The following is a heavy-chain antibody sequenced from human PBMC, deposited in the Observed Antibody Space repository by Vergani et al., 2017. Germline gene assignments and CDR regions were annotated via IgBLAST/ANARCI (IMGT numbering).Heavy chain of an antibody. J-gene: IGHJ4*02. D-gene: IGHD2-2*02. CDR2: IIPIFGTA. V-gene: IGHV1-69*06. Sequence: QVQLVQSGAEVKKPGSSVKVSCKASGGTFSSYAISWVRQAPGQGLEWMGGIIPIFGTANYAQKFQGRVIMTTDTSTSTAYMELRSLKSDDTAVYYCWRDDCISTICYTDFGLDYWGQGTLVTVSS. CDR1: GGTFSSYA. CDR3: WRDDCISTICYTDFGLDY.